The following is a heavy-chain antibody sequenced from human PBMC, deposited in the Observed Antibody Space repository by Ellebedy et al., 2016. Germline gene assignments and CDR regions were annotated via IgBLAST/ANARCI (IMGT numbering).Heavy chain of an antibody. D-gene: IGHD6-19*01. CDR2: INPNSGGT. CDR1: GYTFTGYY. Sequence: ASVKVSXXASGYTFTGYYMHWVRQAPGQGLEWMGWINPNSGGTNFAQKFQGRATMTRDTSISTAYMELNKLRSDDTAVYYCAKGWYYFDYWGQGTLVTVSS. V-gene: IGHV1-2*02. J-gene: IGHJ4*02. CDR3: AKGWYYFDY.